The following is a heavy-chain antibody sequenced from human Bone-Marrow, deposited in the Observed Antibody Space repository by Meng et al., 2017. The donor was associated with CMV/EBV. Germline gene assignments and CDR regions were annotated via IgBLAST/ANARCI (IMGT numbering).Heavy chain of an antibody. D-gene: IGHD6-6*01. V-gene: IGHV4-34*01. J-gene: IGHJ6*02. CDR3: ARGARLAV. Sequence: SETLSLTCAVYGGSFSGYYWSWIRQPPGKGLEWIGEINHSGSTNYNPSLKSRVTISVDTSKNQFSLKLSSVTAADTAVYYCARGARLAVWGRGTTVT. CDR1: GGSFSGYY. CDR2: INHSGST.